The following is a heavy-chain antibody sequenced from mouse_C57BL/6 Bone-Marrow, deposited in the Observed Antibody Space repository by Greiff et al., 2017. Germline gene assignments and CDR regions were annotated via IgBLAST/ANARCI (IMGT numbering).Heavy chain of an antibody. D-gene: IGHD2-13*01. Sequence: EVQLQESGAELVRPGASVKLSCTASGFNIKDDYMHWVKQRPEQGLEWIGWIDPENGDTEYASKFQGKATITADTSSNTAYLQLSSLTSEDTAVYYCTAVTGAMDYWGQGTSVTVSS. CDR2: IDPENGDT. CDR3: TAVTGAMDY. J-gene: IGHJ4*01. CDR1: GFNIKDDY. V-gene: IGHV14-4*01.